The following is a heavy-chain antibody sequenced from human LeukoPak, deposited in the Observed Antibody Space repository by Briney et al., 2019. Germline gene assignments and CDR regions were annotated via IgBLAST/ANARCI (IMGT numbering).Heavy chain of an antibody. CDR3: AKDPLNYGGHYFDN. CDR1: GFSFSSYS. D-gene: IGHD4-23*01. Sequence: GGSLRLSCAASGFSFSSYSIHWVRQAPGKGLEWVSSISGRSDGPYYADSVKGRFTTSRDNSKSTMYLQINNVRAEDAAVCYCAKDPLNYGGHYFDNWGQGTRVTVSS. CDR2: ISGRSDGP. V-gene: IGHV3-23*01. J-gene: IGHJ4*02.